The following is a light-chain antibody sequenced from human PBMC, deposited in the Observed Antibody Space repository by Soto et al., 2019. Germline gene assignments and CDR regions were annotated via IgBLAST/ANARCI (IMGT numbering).Light chain of an antibody. V-gene: IGLV2-14*03. CDR2: DVH. J-gene: IGLJ1*01. CDR1: RPDVDGHDY. CDR3: SSYTASAPFYV. Sequence: QSVLTQPASVSGAPGQSITISCTGARPDVDGHDYVSWYQQHPGQAPKLMIFDVHNRPSGVSSRFSGSKSGDTASLTISGLQAEDDGDYYCSSYTASAPFYVFGTGTKVTVL.